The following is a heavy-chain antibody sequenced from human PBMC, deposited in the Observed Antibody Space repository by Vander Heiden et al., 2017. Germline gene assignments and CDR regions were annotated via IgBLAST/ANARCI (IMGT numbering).Heavy chain of an antibody. CDR2: MNPNSANT. D-gene: IGHD4-4*01. V-gene: IGHV1-8*01. Sequence: NWVRQAPGQGLEWMAWMNPNSANTGYAQKFQGRVTMTRDISISTTYMELSSLTSEDTAVYYCVRAGTRTTTRPFDIWGQGTMVTVSS. J-gene: IGHJ3*02. CDR3: VRAGTRTTTRPFDI.